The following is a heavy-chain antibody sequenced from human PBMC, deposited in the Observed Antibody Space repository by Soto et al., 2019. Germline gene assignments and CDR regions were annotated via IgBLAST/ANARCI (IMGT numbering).Heavy chain of an antibody. D-gene: IGHD3-10*01. V-gene: IGHV1-69*02. CDR1: GGTFSSYT. Sequence: QVQLVQSGAEVKKPGSSVKVSCKASGGTFSSYTISWVRQAPGQGLEWMGRIIPILGIANYAQKFQGRVTITADKYTSTAYMELSSLRSEDTAVYYCARGSERPPYYYGMDVWGQGTTVTVSS. CDR3: ARGSERPPYYYGMDV. J-gene: IGHJ6*02. CDR2: IIPILGIA.